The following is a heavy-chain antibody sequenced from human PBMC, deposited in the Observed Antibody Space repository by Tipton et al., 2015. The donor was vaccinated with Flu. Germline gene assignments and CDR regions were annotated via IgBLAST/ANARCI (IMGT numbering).Heavy chain of an antibody. CDR2: TYTNGDT. V-gene: IGHV4-38-2*02. CDR1: GYSISRGYY. D-gene: IGHD2-15*01. Sequence: TLSLTCDVSGYSISRGYYWGWIRQPPGKGLEWIGLTYTNGDTTYNPSLKSRVTISIDTSKNQLSLTLTSVTAADTAVYYCARDSGAYPLGFDPWGRGTLVTVSS. J-gene: IGHJ5*01. CDR3: ARDSGAYPLGFDP.